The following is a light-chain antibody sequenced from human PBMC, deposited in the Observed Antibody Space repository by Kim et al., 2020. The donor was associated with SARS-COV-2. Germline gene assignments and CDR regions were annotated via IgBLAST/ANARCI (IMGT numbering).Light chain of an antibody. CDR1: QSVSSSY. CDR3: QQYGSSPLT. Sequence: EIVLTQSPGTLSLSPGERATLSCRASQSVSSSYLAWYQQKPGQAPRLLIYGASSRATGIPDRFSGSGSGTDFTLTISRLEPEDFAVYFCQQYGSSPLTCGGGPKLEIK. CDR2: GAS. V-gene: IGKV3-20*01. J-gene: IGKJ4*01.